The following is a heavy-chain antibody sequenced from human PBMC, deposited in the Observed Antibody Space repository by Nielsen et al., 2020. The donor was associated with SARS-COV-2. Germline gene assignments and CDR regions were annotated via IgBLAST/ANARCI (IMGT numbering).Heavy chain of an antibody. J-gene: IGHJ3*02. D-gene: IGHD2-2*02. Sequence: WIRQPPGKGLEWVSYIGTSGSAIDYADSVKGRFTISRDNAKNSLYLQMNSLRAEDTAVYYCARGWGCSSTSCYIDEWDAFDIWGQGTMVTVSS. V-gene: IGHV3-11*04. CDR3: ARGWGCSSTSCYIDEWDAFDI. CDR2: IGTSGSAI.